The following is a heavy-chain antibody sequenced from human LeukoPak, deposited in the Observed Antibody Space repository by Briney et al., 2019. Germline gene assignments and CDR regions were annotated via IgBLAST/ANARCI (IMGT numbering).Heavy chain of an antibody. D-gene: IGHD1-26*01. Sequence: GGSLRLSCAAFGFTFGAYAMHWVRQSPGKGLEWVALISYDGNNEWYADSVKGRFTVSRDNSKNTLYLQMNSLRVEDTAVYYCARGHPHGWDLYLDYWGQGTLVTVSS. V-gene: IGHV3-30*04. CDR2: ISYDGNNE. J-gene: IGHJ4*02. CDR3: ARGHPHGWDLYLDY. CDR1: GFTFGAYA.